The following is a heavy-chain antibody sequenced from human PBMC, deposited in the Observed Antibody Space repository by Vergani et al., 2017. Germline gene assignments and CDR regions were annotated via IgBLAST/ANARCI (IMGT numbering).Heavy chain of an antibody. D-gene: IGHD2-15*01. V-gene: IGHV1-2*02. CDR3: AREGGDIVVLVAANDAFDI. CDR1: GYTFTGYY. J-gene: IGHJ3*02. Sequence: QVQLVQSGAEVKKPGASVKVSCKASGYTFTGYYMHWVRQAPGHGLEWMGWINPNSGGTHYAQKFQGRVTMTRDTSISTAYMELSRLRSDDTAVYYCAREGGDIVVLVAANDAFDIWGRGTMVTVSS. CDR2: INPNSGGT.